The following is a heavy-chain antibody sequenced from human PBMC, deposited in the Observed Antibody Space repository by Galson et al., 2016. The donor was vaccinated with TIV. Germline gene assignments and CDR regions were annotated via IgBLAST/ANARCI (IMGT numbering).Heavy chain of an antibody. J-gene: IGHJ4*02. V-gene: IGHV1-18*01. CDR2: ISAYNGDT. CDR1: GYTFTSFG. Sequence: SVKVSCKASGYTFTSFGLSWARQAPGQGLEWMGWISAYNGDTYFGQRVQGRVTMTTDTSTSTAYMELRSLRIEDTAVYYCATVAWFPGLSLDNWGQGTLVTVSS. CDR3: ATVAWFPGLSLDN. D-gene: IGHD2/OR15-2a*01.